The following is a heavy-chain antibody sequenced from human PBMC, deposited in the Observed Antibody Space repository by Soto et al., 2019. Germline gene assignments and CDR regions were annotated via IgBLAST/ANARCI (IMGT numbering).Heavy chain of an antibody. D-gene: IGHD3-10*01. V-gene: IGHV3-48*02. CDR1: GFTFISYS. J-gene: IGHJ4*02. CDR2: ISSSSSTI. Sequence: GGSLRLSRAYSGFTFISYSMNWVRQAPGKGLEWVSYISSSSSTIFYADSVKGRFTVSRDNAKNSLYLQMNSLRDEDTAVYYCARGPYGHDYWGQGTLVTVSS. CDR3: ARGPYGHDY.